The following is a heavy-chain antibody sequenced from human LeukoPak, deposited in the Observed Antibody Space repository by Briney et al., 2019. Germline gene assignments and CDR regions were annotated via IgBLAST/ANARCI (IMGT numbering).Heavy chain of an antibody. D-gene: IGHD2-8*02. J-gene: IGHJ4*02. V-gene: IGHV1-2*02. CDR2: INPNSGGT. CDR3: ARGLKRTGGGGY. CDR1: GYTFTGYY. Sequence: ASVKVSCKASGYTFTGYYMHWVRQAPGQGLEWMGWINPNSGGTNYAQKFQGRVTMTRNTSISTAYMELSSLRSEDTAVYYCARGLKRTGGGGYWGQGTLVTVSS.